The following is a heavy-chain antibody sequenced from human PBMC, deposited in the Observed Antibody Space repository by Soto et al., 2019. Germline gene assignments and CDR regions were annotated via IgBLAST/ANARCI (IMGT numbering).Heavy chain of an antibody. J-gene: IGHJ4*02. CDR3: ARAVGATRADY. D-gene: IGHD1-26*01. CDR1: GFTFSYYW. CDR2: IASDGSST. V-gene: IGHV3-74*01. Sequence: EVQLVESGGGLVQPGGSLRLSCAASGFTFSYYWLHWVRQAPGKGLVWVSRIASDGSSTRYADSVKGRFTISRDNAQNTLSLQMNGLIVEDTAVDYFARAVGATRADYWGQGTLVTVS.